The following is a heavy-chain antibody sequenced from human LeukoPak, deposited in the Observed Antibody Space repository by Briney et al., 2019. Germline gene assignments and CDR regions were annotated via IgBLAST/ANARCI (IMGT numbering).Heavy chain of an antibody. D-gene: IGHD3-22*01. CDR3: AREWYYYDSSGSENYYFDY. CDR2: IIPIFGTA. CDR1: GGTFSSYA. V-gene: IGHV1-69*05. Sequence: GASVKVSCKASGGTFSSYAISWVRQAPGQGLEWMGRIIPIFGTANYAQKFQGRVTITTDEYTSTAYMELSSLRSEDTAVYYCAREWYYYDSSGSENYYFDYWGQGTLVTVSS. J-gene: IGHJ4*02.